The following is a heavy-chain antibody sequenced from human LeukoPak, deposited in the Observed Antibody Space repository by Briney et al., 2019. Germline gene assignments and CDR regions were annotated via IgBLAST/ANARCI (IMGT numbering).Heavy chain of an antibody. CDR2: IYYSGST. V-gene: IGHV4-59*08. D-gene: IGHD2-15*01. Sequence: SETLSLTCTVSGGSINNYYWNWIRQPPGKGLEWIGYIYYSGSTYYNPSLKSRVTISVDTSKNQFSLKLSSVTAADTAVYYCARFPTPTHPFGVVAANDAFDIWGQGTMVTVSS. CDR3: ARFPTPTHPFGVVAANDAFDI. J-gene: IGHJ3*02. CDR1: GGSINNYY.